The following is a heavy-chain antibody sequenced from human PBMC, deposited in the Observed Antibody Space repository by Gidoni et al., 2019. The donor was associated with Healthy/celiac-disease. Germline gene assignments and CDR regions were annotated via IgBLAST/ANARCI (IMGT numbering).Heavy chain of an antibody. Sequence: EVQLVESGGVVVQPGGSLRLSCAVSGFTFDDYTMHWVRQAPGKGLEWVSLISWDGGSTYYADSVKGRFTISRDNSKNSLYLQMNSLRTEDTALYYCAKDSLSSTQGFDYWGQGTLVTVSS. CDR1: GFTFDDYT. CDR3: AKDSLSSTQGFDY. D-gene: IGHD2-15*01. CDR2: ISWDGGST. J-gene: IGHJ4*02. V-gene: IGHV3-43*01.